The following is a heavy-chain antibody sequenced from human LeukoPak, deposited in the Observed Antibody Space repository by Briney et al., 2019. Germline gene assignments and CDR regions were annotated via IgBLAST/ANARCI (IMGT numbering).Heavy chain of an antibody. CDR1: GYSFTSYW. J-gene: IGHJ4*02. Sequence: GESLKSSFKGSGYSFTSYWITWVRQMPGKGLEWMGRIDPSDSYTNFSPSFQGHVTISADKSISTAYLQWSSLEASDTAMYYCARRSGHLDYWGQGTLVTVSS. D-gene: IGHD2-15*01. CDR3: ARRSGHLDY. V-gene: IGHV5-10-1*01. CDR2: IDPSDSYT.